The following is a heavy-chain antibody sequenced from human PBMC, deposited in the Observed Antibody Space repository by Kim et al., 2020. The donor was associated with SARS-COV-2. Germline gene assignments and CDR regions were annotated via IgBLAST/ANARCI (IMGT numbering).Heavy chain of an antibody. CDR2: INPSGGRT. V-gene: IGHV1-46*01. J-gene: IGHJ5*02. Sequence: ASVKVSCKASGYTFTSYYMHWVRQAPGQGLEWMGIINPSGGRTSYAQKFQGRVTMTRYTSTSTVYMELSSLRSEDTAVYYCARATWFGELVEVSWFDPWGQGTLVTVSS. D-gene: IGHD3-10*01. CDR3: ARATWFGELVEVSWFDP. CDR1: GYTFTSYY.